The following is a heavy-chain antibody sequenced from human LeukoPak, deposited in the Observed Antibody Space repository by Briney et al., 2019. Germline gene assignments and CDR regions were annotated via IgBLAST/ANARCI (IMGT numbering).Heavy chain of an antibody. CDR2: ISWNSGSI. Sequence: GGSLRLSCAASGFTFDDYAMHWVRQAPGKGLEWVSGISWNSGSIGYADSVKGRFTISRDNAKNSLYLQMNSLRAEDTAVYYCARGRLASLTPVYFDYWGQGTLVTVSS. J-gene: IGHJ4*02. D-gene: IGHD4-23*01. V-gene: IGHV3-9*01. CDR3: ARGRLASLTPVYFDY. CDR1: GFTFDDYA.